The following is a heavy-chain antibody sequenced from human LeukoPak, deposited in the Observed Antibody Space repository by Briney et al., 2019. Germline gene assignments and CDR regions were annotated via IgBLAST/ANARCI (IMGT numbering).Heavy chain of an antibody. J-gene: IGHJ6*03. Sequence: GGSLRLSCAASGFTFSTYAMHWVRQAPGKGLEWVAVISYGVSKTYYADSVKGRFTISRDNSKNTLYLQMNSLRAEDTAVYYCARDFSRGSYKGRDYYMDVWGKGTTVTVSS. CDR2: ISYGVSKT. D-gene: IGHD1-26*01. CDR1: GFTFSTYA. CDR3: ARDFSRGSYKGRDYYMDV. V-gene: IGHV3-30*04.